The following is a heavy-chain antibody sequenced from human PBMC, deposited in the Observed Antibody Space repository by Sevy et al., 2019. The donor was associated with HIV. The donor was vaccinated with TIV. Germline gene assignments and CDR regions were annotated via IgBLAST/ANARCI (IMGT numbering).Heavy chain of an antibody. Sequence: ASVKVSCKASGYTFTSYDISWVRQAPGQGLEWMGWISAYNGNTNYAQKLQGRVTRTTDTSTSTAYMELRSLRSDDTAVYYCARIRITMVRGNFNYYGMDVWGQGTTVTVSS. V-gene: IGHV1-18*01. CDR2: ISAYNGNT. CDR3: ARIRITMVRGNFNYYGMDV. CDR1: GYTFTSYD. D-gene: IGHD3-10*01. J-gene: IGHJ6*02.